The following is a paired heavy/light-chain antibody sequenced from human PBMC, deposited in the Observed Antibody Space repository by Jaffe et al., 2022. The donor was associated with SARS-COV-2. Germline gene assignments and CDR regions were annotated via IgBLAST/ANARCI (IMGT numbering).Light chain of an antibody. Sequence: EVVLTQSPATLSLSPGQRATLSCRASESVSNYLAWYQQKPGQAPRLLIYDASKRAIGIPARFSGSGSGTDFTLTISSLEPEDFAVYYCQQGLYWPTFGQGTKVDMK. V-gene: IGKV3-11*01. J-gene: IGKJ1*01. CDR1: ESVSNY. CDR3: QQGLYWPT. CDR2: DAS.
Heavy chain of an antibody. CDR3: AGSSRPNRGDF. Sequence: EVQLAESGGGVIQPGGSLRLSCAASGFTVSTNFMSWVRQAPGKGLEWVSILYPDGPTFYADSLKGRLAISGDTSKNTLHLQINGLRAEDTALYYCAGSSRPNRGDFWGQGTLVTVSS. CDR1: GFTVSTNF. V-gene: IGHV3-53*01. D-gene: IGHD2-2*01. J-gene: IGHJ4*02. CDR2: LYPDGPT.